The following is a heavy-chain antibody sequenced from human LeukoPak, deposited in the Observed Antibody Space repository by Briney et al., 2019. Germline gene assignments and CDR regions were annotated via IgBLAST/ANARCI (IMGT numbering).Heavy chain of an antibody. Sequence: SETLSLTCTVSGGSISSSSYYWGWIRQPPGKGLEWIGSIYYIGSTHYNPSLKRRVTISVDTSKNQFSLKLSSVTAADTALYFCARDDTYFYDSSGHGFDFWGQGTLVTVSS. CDR3: ARDDTYFYDSSGHGFDF. D-gene: IGHD3-22*01. CDR1: GGSISSSSYY. J-gene: IGHJ4*02. CDR2: IYYIGST. V-gene: IGHV4-39*07.